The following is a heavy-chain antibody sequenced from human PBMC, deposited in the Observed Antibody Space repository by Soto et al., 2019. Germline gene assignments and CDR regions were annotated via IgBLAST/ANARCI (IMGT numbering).Heavy chain of an antibody. CDR1: GGTFSSCA. J-gene: IGHJ6*02. Sequence: ASVKVSCKASGGTFSSCAISWVRQAPGQGLEWMGGIIPIFGTANYAQKSQGRVTITADKSTSTAYMELSSLRSEDTAVYYCARDVAYGMDVWGQGTTVTVSS. V-gene: IGHV1-69*06. CDR3: ARDVAYGMDV. CDR2: IIPIFGTA. D-gene: IGHD2-15*01.